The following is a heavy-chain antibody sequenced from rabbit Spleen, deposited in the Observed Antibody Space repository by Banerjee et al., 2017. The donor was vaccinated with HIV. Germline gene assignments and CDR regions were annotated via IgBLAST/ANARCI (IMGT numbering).Heavy chain of an antibody. CDR1: GVSFTSNYY. D-gene: IGHD8-1*01. CDR3: ARDTGSSFSTYGMDL. Sequence: QEQLEESGGGLVKPEGSLTLTCTASGVSFTSNYYMCWVRQAPGKGLEWIACIDIGSRDFTYYASWAKGRFTISKTSSTTVTLQMTSLTVADTATYFCARDTGSSFSTYGMDLWGPGTLVTVS. CDR2: IDIGSRDFT. V-gene: IGHV1S45*01. J-gene: IGHJ6*01.